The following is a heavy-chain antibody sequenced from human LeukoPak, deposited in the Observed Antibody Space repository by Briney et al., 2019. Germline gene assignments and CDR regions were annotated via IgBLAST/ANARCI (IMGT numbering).Heavy chain of an antibody. D-gene: IGHD3-10*01. V-gene: IGHV1-18*01. CDR2: ISAYNGNT. CDR1: GYTFTSYG. Sequence: GASVKVSCKASGYTFTSYGISWVRQAPGQGLEWMGWISAYNGNTNYAQKLQGRVTMTTDTSTSTAYMELRSLRSDDTAVYYCAREFGVRGVVRQNAFDIWGQGTMVTVSS. CDR3: AREFGVRGVVRQNAFDI. J-gene: IGHJ3*02.